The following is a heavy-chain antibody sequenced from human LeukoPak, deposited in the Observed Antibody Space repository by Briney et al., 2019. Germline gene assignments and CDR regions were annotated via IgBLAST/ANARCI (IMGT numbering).Heavy chain of an antibody. CDR2: IKQDGSEK. CDR1: GFTISSYW. CDR3: ARDRYYYYYIDV. Sequence: GGSLRLSCAASGFTISSYWMSWVRQAPGRGLEWVANIKQDGSEKYYVDSVKGRFTISRDNAKNSLYLQMNSLRAEDTAVYYCARDRYYYYYIDVWGKGTTVTVSS. J-gene: IGHJ6*03. V-gene: IGHV3-7*01.